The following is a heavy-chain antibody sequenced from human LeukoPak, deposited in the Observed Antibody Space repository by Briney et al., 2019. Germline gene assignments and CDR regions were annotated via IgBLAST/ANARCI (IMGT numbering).Heavy chain of an antibody. J-gene: IGHJ4*02. V-gene: IGHV1-69*04. CDR1: GGTFSSYA. D-gene: IGHD6-19*01. CDR2: IIPILGIA. Sequence: GASVKVSCKASGGTFSSYAISWVRQAPGQGLEWMGRIIPILGIANYAQKFQGRVTITADKSTSTAYMELSSLRSEDTAVYYCARHSSGWYRFDYWGQGTLVTVSS. CDR3: ARHSSGWYRFDY.